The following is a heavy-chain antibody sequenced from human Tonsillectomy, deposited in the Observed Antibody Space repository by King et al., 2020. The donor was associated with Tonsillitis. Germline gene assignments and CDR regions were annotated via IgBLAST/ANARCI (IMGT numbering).Heavy chain of an antibody. CDR2: INTNTGNP. CDR3: VRDFGRGGSVY. CDR1: GYTFTDYA. D-gene: IGHD3-16*01. Sequence: LVQSGSELKKPGASVKVSCKASGYTFTDYAVNWVRQAPGQGLEWMGWINTNTGNPTYAPGVTGRFVFSLDTSVSTTYLQISSLKAEDTAVYYCVRDFGRGGSVYWGQGTLVTVSS. V-gene: IGHV7-4-1*02. J-gene: IGHJ4*02.